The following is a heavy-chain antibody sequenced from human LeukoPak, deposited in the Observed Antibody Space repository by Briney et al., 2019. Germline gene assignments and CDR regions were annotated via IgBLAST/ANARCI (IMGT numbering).Heavy chain of an antibody. CDR1: GYTFTNYG. CDR2: ISAYNGNT. Sequence: ASVKVSCRASGYTFTNYGISWVRQAPGQGLEWMGWISAYNGNTHYAQNLQGRVTMTTDTSTSTAYMELKSLRSDDTAVYYCARGGHRRYYYTSGSAFDPWGQGTLVTVSS. J-gene: IGHJ5*02. CDR3: ARGGHRRYYYTSGSAFDP. D-gene: IGHD3-10*01. V-gene: IGHV1-18*01.